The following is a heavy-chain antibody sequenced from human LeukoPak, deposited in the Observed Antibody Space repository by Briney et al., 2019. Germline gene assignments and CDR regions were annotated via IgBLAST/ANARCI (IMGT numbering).Heavy chain of an antibody. CDR1: GFTFSNYW. V-gene: IGHV3-74*01. Sequence: GGSLRLSCAASGFTFSNYWMHWVRQAPGKGLVWVSRINSDGINTSYADSVKGRFTISRDNAKNTLNLQMNSLRAEDTAVYYCARDLGQYYDTSDNWFDPWGQGTLVTISS. D-gene: IGHD3-22*01. CDR3: ARDLGQYYDTSDNWFDP. J-gene: IGHJ5*02. CDR2: INSDGINT.